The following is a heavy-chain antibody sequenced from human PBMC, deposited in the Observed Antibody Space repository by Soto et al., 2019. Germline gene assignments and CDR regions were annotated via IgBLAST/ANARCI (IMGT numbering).Heavy chain of an antibody. J-gene: IGHJ4*02. CDR3: ATHRGGYDRDFDY. Sequence: GGSVRLSCAASGVAFSTYGMSWVRQAPGKGLEWVSGISASGGSTYYADSVKGRFTISRDNSKNTLYLQMNSLRAEDTAVYYCATHRGGYDRDFDYWGRGALVTVSS. D-gene: IGHD5-12*01. CDR1: GVAFSTYG. V-gene: IGHV3-23*01. CDR2: ISASGGST.